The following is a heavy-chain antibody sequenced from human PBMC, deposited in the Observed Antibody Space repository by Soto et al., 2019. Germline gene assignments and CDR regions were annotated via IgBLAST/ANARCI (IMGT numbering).Heavy chain of an antibody. D-gene: IGHD6-19*01. V-gene: IGHV1-18*01. J-gene: IGHJ6*02. CDR1: GYTFTSYG. CDR2: ISAYNGNT. Sequence: ASVKVSCKASGYTFTSYGISWVRQAPGQGLEWMGWISAYNGNTNYAQKLQGRVTMTTDTSTSTAYMELRSLRSDDTAVYYCARDSGAYSSGWSYYYYYGMDVWGQGTTVTVSS. CDR3: ARDSGAYSSGWSYYYYYGMDV.